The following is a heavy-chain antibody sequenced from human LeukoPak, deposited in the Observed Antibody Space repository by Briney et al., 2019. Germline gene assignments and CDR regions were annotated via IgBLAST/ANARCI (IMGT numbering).Heavy chain of an antibody. CDR2: IYSGGST. D-gene: IGHD3-10*01. CDR1: GFTVSSNY. CDR3: AREGYYCGSGSYRAAFDI. Sequence: GGSLRLSCAASGFTVSSNYMSWVRQAPGKGLEWVSVIYSGGSTYYADSVKGRFTISRDNSKNTLYLQMNSLRAEDTAVYYCAREGYYCGSGSYRAAFDIWGQGTMVTVSS. V-gene: IGHV3-66*01. J-gene: IGHJ3*02.